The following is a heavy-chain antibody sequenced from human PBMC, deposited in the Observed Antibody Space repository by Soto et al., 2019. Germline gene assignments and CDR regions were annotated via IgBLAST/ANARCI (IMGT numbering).Heavy chain of an antibody. V-gene: IGHV1-69*13. Sequence: GASVKISCKASGGTFSSYAISWVRQAPGQGLEWMGGIIPIFGTANYAQKFQGRVTITADESTSTAYMELSSLRSEDTAVYYCASATGSSWYQDYWGQGTLVTVSS. CDR3: ASATGSSWYQDY. D-gene: IGHD6-13*01. CDR2: IIPIFGTA. CDR1: GGTFSSYA. J-gene: IGHJ4*02.